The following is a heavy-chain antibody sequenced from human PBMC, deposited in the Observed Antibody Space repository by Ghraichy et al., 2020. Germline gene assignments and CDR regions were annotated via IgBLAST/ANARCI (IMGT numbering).Heavy chain of an antibody. D-gene: IGHD1-26*01. CDR2: INNSGDNT. V-gene: IGHV3-23*01. CDR1: RFSFSGSG. CDR3: AKSEIIVGGSFYFDY. Sequence: GGSLRLSCAASRFSFSGSGMAWVRQAPGKGLEWVSVINNSGDNTYYAESVKGRFTISRDNSKNTLFLQMNSLRAGDTAAYYCAKSEIIVGGSFYFDYWGQGTVVTFSP. J-gene: IGHJ4*02.